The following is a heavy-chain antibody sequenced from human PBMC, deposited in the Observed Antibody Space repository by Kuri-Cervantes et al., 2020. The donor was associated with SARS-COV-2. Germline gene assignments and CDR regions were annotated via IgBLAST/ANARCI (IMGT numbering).Heavy chain of an antibody. D-gene: IGHD5-12*01. CDR1: GYTFTGYY. Sequence: ASVKVSCKASGYTFTGYYMHWVRQAPGQGLEWMGWINPNSGGTNYAQKFQGWVTMTRDTSISTVYMELSRLRSDDTAVYYCARLTPFRRLVAISQGGAFDIWGQGTMVTVSS. CDR3: ARLTPFRRLVAISQGGAFDI. V-gene: IGHV1-2*04. CDR2: INPNSGGT. J-gene: IGHJ3*02.